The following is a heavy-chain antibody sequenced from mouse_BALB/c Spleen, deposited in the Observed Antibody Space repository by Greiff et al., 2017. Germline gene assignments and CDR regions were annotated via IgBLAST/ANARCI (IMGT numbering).Heavy chain of an antibody. Sequence: QVQLQQPGAELVKPGTSVKLSCKASGYNFTSYWINWVKLRPGQGLEWIGDIYPGSGSTNYNEKFKSKATLTVDTSSSTAYMQLSSLASEDSALYYGARGGLLRYRWYFDVWGAGTTVTVSS. CDR3: ARGGLLRYRWYFDV. CDR2: IYPGSGST. D-gene: IGHD1-1*01. J-gene: IGHJ1*01. CDR1: GYNFTSYW. V-gene: IGHV1-55*01.